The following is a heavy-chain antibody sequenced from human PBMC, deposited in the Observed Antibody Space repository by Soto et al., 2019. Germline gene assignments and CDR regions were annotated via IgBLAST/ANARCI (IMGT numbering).Heavy chain of an antibody. Sequence: SETLSLTCTVSGGSISSGDYYWSWIRQPPGKGLEWIGYIYYSGSTYYNPSLKSRVTISVDTSENQFSLKLSSVTAADTAVYYCARGYCSSTGCYNWFDPWGQGTLVTVSS. D-gene: IGHD2-2*01. CDR3: ARGYCSSTGCYNWFDP. CDR1: GGSISSGDYY. J-gene: IGHJ5*02. CDR2: IYYSGST. V-gene: IGHV4-30-4*01.